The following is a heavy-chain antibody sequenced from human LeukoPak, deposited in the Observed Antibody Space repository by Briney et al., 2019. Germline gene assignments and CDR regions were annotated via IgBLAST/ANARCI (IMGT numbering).Heavy chain of an antibody. CDR3: ARDQAAAGTVDPYDY. CDR1: GYTFTSYG. CDR2: ISAYNGNT. D-gene: IGHD6-13*01. Sequence: GASVKVSCKASGYTFTSYGISWVRQAPGQGLEWMGWISAYNGNTNYAQKLQGRVTMTTDTSTSTAYMELRSLRSDDTAVYYCARDQAAAGTVDPYDYWGQGTLVTVSS. J-gene: IGHJ4*02. V-gene: IGHV1-18*01.